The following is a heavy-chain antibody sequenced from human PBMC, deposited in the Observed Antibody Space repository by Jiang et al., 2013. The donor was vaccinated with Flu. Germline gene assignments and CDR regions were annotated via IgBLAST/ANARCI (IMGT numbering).Heavy chain of an antibody. CDR3: ATTTGN. CDR2: ISHTGTT. D-gene: IGHD3-10*01. CDR1: GYSISSGYY. V-gene: IGHV4-38-2*02. J-gene: IGHJ4*02. Sequence: SGPGLVKPSETLSLTCTVSGYSISSGYYWGWVRQPPGKGLEWIGSISHTGTTYYNPSLKTRLTISLDTSKNQFSLMLTSVTAADTAVYYCATTTGNWGQGTLVTVSS.